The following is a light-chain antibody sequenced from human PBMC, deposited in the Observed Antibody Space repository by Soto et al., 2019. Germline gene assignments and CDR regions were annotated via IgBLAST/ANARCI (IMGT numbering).Light chain of an antibody. CDR1: QSVLHSSNNKNY. J-gene: IGKJ2*01. Sequence: DIVMTQSPDSLAVSLGERATINCKSSQSVLHSSNNKNYLAWYQQKPGQPPTLLLYWASTREYGVPDRFSGSGSGTDFTLTISSLQAEDVAVYYCQQYSTTPRTFGQGTKLEIK. V-gene: IGKV4-1*01. CDR3: QQYSTTPRT. CDR2: WAS.